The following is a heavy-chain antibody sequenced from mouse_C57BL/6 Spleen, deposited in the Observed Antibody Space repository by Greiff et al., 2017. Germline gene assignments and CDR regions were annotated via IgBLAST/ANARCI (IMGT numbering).Heavy chain of an antibody. CDR2: IRNKANGYTT. Sequence: EVKLVESGGGLVQPGGSLSLSCAASGFTFTDYYMSWVRQPPGKALEWLGFIRNKANGYTTEYTASVKGRFTISRDNSQSILYHQMNALRAEDSATYYGARPIYYGNYGAMDYWGQGTSVTVSS. CDR1: GFTFTDYY. V-gene: IGHV7-3*01. D-gene: IGHD2-1*01. J-gene: IGHJ4*01. CDR3: ARPIYYGNYGAMDY.